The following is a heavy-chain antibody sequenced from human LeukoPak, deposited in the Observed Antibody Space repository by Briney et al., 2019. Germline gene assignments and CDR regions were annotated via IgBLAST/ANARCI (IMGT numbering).Heavy chain of an antibody. CDR2: INPNSGGT. J-gene: IGHJ6*03. CDR1: GYTFTGYY. V-gene: IGHV1-2*02. CDR3: ARISITGTTLYYMDV. D-gene: IGHD1-20*01. Sequence: ASVKVFCKASGYTFTGYYMHWVRQAPGQGLEWMGWINPNSGGTNYAQKFQGRVTMTRDTSISTAYMELSRLRSDDTAVYYCARISITGTTLYYMDVWGKGTTVTVSS.